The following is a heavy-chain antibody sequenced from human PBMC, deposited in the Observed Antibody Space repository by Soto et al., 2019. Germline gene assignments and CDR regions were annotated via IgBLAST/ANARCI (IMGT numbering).Heavy chain of an antibody. CDR2: ISSTTNYI. Sequence: GGSLGLSCAASVFTVSRYGVNWVRQAPWKGLESVSSISSTTNYIYYAVSMKGRFTVSRDNAKNSVYLEMNSLSAEDTALYYCARESEDLTSNFDDWGQGTMVTVSS. J-gene: IGHJ4*02. V-gene: IGHV3-21*01. CDR3: ARESEDLTSNFDD. CDR1: VFTVSRYG.